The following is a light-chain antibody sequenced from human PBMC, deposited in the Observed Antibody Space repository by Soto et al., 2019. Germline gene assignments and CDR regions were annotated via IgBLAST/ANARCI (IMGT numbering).Light chain of an antibody. J-gene: IGKJ4*01. CDR2: DAS. Sequence: EIVLTQSPGTLSLSPGERATLSCRASQSVSSNLAWYQQRPGQAPRLLIYDASNRATGISARFSGSGSGTDFILTISSLEPEDSGVYYCQQRNDWVTFGGGTKVDI. CDR3: QQRNDWVT. V-gene: IGKV3-11*01. CDR1: QSVSSN.